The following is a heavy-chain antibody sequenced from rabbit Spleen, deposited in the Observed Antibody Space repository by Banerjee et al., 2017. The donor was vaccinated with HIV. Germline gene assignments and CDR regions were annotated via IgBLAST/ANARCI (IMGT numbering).Heavy chain of an antibody. Sequence: VQLEESGGGLVKPEGSLPLTCTASGFSFSYSDYLCWVRQPPGKGPEWIACIAAGVTYTTYYATWAKGRFTISKTSSTTVTLQMTSLTAADTATYFCARDSGTSFSSYGMDLWGPGTLVTVS. V-gene: IGHV1S45*01. CDR2: IAAGVTYTT. D-gene: IGHD8-1*01. CDR1: GFSFSYSDY. J-gene: IGHJ6*01. CDR3: ARDSGTSFSSYGMDL.